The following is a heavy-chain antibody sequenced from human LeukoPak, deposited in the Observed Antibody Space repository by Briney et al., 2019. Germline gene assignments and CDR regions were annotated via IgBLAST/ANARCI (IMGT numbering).Heavy chain of an antibody. CDR3: ARLYRGYCSSTSCYPYYYYYMDV. CDR1: GGSISSSSYY. D-gene: IGHD2-2*01. Sequence: SETLSLTCTVSGGSISSSSYYWGWIRQPPGKGLEWIGSIYYSGSTYYNPSLKSRVTISVDTSKNHFSLKLSSATAADTAVYYCARLYRGYCSSTSCYPYYYYYMDVWGKGTTVTISS. V-gene: IGHV4-39*01. CDR2: IYYSGST. J-gene: IGHJ6*03.